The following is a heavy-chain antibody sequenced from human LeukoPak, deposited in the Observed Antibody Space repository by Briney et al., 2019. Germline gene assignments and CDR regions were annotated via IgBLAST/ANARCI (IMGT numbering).Heavy chain of an antibody. Sequence: GGSLRLSCAASGFTFSSYAMHWVRQAPGKGLEWVAAISYDRSNKYYADSVKGRFTISRDNSENTLYLQMNSLKIEDTAVYYCARDGGAWIQLWLSFDYWGQGTLVAVSS. CDR2: ISYDRSNK. V-gene: IGHV3-30-3*01. J-gene: IGHJ4*02. D-gene: IGHD5-18*01. CDR1: GFTFSSYA. CDR3: ARDGGAWIQLWLSFDY.